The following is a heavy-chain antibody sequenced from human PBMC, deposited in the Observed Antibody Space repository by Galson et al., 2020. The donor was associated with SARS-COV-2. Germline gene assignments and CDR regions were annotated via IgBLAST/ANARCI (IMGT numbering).Heavy chain of an antibody. Sequence: TGGSLRLSCAASGFTFSSYWMSWVRQAPGKGLEWVANIKQDGSEKYYVDSVKGRFTISRDNAKNSLYLQMNSLRAEDTAVYYCARDMAVAGTGNYYDYGMDVWGQGTTVTVSS. CDR2: IKQDGSEK. CDR3: ARDMAVAGTGNYYDYGMDV. V-gene: IGHV3-7*05. J-gene: IGHJ6*02. CDR1: GFTFSSYW. D-gene: IGHD6-19*01.